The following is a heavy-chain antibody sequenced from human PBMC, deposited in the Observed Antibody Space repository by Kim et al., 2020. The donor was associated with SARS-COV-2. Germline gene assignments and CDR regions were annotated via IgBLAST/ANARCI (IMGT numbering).Heavy chain of an antibody. CDR3: ARGQRYCRGGSCYPQRRYYYYGMDV. J-gene: IGHJ6*04. CDR1: GGSFSGYY. Sequence: SETLSLTCAVYGGSFSGYYWSWIRQPPGKGLEWIGEINHSGSTNYNPSLKSRVTISVDTSKNQFSLKLSSVTAADTAVYYCARGQRYCRGGSCYPQRRYYYYGMDVWGEGTTVTVSS. V-gene: IGHV4-34*01. D-gene: IGHD2-15*01. CDR2: INHSGST.